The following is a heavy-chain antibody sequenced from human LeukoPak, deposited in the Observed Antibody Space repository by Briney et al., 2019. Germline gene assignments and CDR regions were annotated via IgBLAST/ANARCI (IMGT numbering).Heavy chain of an antibody. CDR3: AKAGVWLPAV. Sequence: PSETLSLTCAVSGGSVSSDKWWSLVRPPPGKGLGWIGEIHHSGNTNYSPSLKSRVTISLDKSRNQFSLKLNSVTAADTAVYYCAKAGVWLPAVWGQGTLVTVSS. J-gene: IGHJ4*02. V-gene: IGHV4-4*02. CDR2: IHHSGNT. D-gene: IGHD3-9*01. CDR1: GGSVSSDKW.